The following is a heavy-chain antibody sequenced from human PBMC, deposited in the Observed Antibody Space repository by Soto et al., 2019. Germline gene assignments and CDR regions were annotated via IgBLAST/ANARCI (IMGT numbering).Heavy chain of an antibody. CDR3: ARLEYSSSTLTSEGGMDV. CDR1: GFTFSDYY. CDR2: ISSSGSTI. Sequence: QVQLVESGGGLDKPGGSLRLSCAASGFTFSDYYMSWIRQAPGKGLEWVSYISSSGSTIYYADSVKGRFTISRDNAKNSLYLQMNSLRAEDTAVYYCARLEYSSSTLTSEGGMDVWGQGTTVTVSS. J-gene: IGHJ6*02. V-gene: IGHV3-11*01. D-gene: IGHD6-6*01.